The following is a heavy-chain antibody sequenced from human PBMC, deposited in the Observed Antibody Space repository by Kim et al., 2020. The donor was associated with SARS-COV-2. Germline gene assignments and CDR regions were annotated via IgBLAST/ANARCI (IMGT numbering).Heavy chain of an antibody. J-gene: IGHJ5*02. CDR3: ARDRTVTTRTASCWFDP. CDR1: GYTFTSYG. Sequence: ASVKVSCKASGYTFTSYGISWVRQAPGQGLEWMGWISAYNGNTNYAQKLQGRVTMTTDTSTSTAYMELRSLRSDDTAVYYCARDRTVTTRTASCWFDPWGQGTLVTVSS. V-gene: IGHV1-18*04. CDR2: ISAYNGNT. D-gene: IGHD4-4*01.